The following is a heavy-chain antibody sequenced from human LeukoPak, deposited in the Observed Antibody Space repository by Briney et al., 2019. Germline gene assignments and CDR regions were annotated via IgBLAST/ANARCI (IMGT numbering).Heavy chain of an antibody. D-gene: IGHD3-3*01. Sequence: SPGGSLRLSCAASGFTFSSYSMNWVRQAPGKGLEWVSSISSSSSYIYYADSVKGRFTISRDNAKNSLYLQMNSLRAEDTAVYYCARCPLRYNWFDPWGQGTLVTVSS. V-gene: IGHV3-21*01. CDR2: ISSSSSYI. CDR1: GFTFSSYS. J-gene: IGHJ5*02. CDR3: ARCPLRYNWFDP.